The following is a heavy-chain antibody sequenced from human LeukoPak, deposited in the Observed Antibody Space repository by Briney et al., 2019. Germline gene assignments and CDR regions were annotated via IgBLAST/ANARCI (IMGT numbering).Heavy chain of an antibody. Sequence: PSQTLSLTCTVSGGSISSGDYYWSWIRQPPGKGLEWIGYIYYSGSTYYNPSLKSRVTISVDTSKNQFSLKLSSVTAAATAVYYCARERNIFGVVIDVWFDAWGQGTLVTVSS. CDR1: GGSISSGDYY. CDR3: ARERNIFGVVIDVWFDA. D-gene: IGHD3-3*02. V-gene: IGHV4-30-4*08. J-gene: IGHJ5*02. CDR2: IYYSGST.